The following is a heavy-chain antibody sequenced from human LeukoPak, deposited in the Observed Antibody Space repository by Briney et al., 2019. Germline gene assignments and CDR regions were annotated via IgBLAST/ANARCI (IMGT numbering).Heavy chain of an antibody. CDR3: ARGRPVDYYDSSGYYPPFDY. V-gene: IGHV4-59*01. CDR2: IYYSGST. J-gene: IGHJ4*02. CDR1: GGSISSYY. Sequence: SETLSLTCTVSGGSISSYYWSWIRQPPGKGLEWIGYIYYSGSTNYNPSLKSRVTISVDTSENQFSLKLSSVTAADTAVYYCARGRPVDYYDSSGYYPPFDYWGQGTLVTVSS. D-gene: IGHD3-22*01.